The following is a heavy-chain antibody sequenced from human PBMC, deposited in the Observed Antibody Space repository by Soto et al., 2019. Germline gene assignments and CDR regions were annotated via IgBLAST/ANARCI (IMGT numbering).Heavy chain of an antibody. D-gene: IGHD6-13*01. CDR2: ISAYNGNT. J-gene: IGHJ3*02. V-gene: IGHV1-18*01. CDR3: ARDRALVHDAFDI. CDR1: GYTFTSYG. Sequence: GASVKVSCKASGYTFTSYGIIWVRQAPGQGLEWMGWISAYNGNTNYAQKIQGRVTMTTDTSTSTAYMELRSLRSDDTAVYYCARDRALVHDAFDIWGQGTMVTVSS.